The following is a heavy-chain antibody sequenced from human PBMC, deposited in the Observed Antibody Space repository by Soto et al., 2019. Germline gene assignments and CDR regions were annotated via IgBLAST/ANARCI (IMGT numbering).Heavy chain of an antibody. Sequence: SETLSLTCTVSGGSISSSSYYWGWIRQPPGKGLDWIGSIYYSGSTYYNPSLKSRVTISVDTSKNQFSLKLSSVTAADTAVYYCARLDGSSGVSFCYYYYYMDVWGKGTTVTVSS. CDR2: IYYSGST. CDR3: ARLDGSSGVSFCYYYYYMDV. J-gene: IGHJ6*03. D-gene: IGHD6-6*01. V-gene: IGHV4-39*01. CDR1: GGSISSSSYY.